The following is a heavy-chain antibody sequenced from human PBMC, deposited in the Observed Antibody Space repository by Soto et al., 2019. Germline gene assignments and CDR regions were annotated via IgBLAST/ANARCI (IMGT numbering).Heavy chain of an antibody. CDR3: ASDTAMYYCARTHIVATPRAWFDP. D-gene: IGHD5-12*01. CDR1: GGSFKSGSYS. J-gene: IGHJ5*02. Sequence: PSETLSLTCTVSGGSFKSGSYSWSWIRQPPGKGLEWIGYVYHTGRTSYNPSLKSRVSISMDTSKNQFSLNLDSVTAYLQWSSLKASDTAMYYCARTHIVATPRAWFDPWGQGTLVTVSS. V-gene: IGHV4-61*01. CDR2: VYHTGRT.